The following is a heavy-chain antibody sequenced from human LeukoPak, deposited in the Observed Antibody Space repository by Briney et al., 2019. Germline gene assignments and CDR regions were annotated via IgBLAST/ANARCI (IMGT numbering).Heavy chain of an antibody. CDR2: ISYDGSNK. D-gene: IGHD3-22*01. CDR3: AREEGIDGSGYYYVLGN. Sequence: GGSLRLSCAASGFTFSSYAMHWVRQAPGKGLEWVAVISYDGSNKYYADSVKGRFTISRDNSKNTLYLQMNSLSAEDTAVYYCAREEGIDGSGYYYVLGNWGQGTLVTVSS. CDR1: GFTFSSYA. V-gene: IGHV3-30-3*01. J-gene: IGHJ4*02.